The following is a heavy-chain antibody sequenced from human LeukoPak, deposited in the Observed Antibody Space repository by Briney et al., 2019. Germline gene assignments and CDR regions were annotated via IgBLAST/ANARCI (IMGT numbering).Heavy chain of an antibody. CDR3: AREDRAFDI. CDR1: GFTFSSYA. J-gene: IGHJ3*02. CDR2: ISYDGSNK. V-gene: IGHV3-30*04. Sequence: GGSLRLSCAASGFTFSSYAMHWVRQAPGKGLEWVAVISYDGSNKYYADSVKGRFTISRDNSKNTLYLQMNSLRAEDTAVYYCAREDRAFDIWGQGTMVTVSS.